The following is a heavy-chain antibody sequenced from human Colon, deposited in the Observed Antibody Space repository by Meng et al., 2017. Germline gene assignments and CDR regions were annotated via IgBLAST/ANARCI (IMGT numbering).Heavy chain of an antibody. CDR2: TYYRSKYYN. CDR3: ARDWGDVRGGFDF. J-gene: IGHJ4*02. D-gene: IGHD3-10*02. V-gene: IGHV6-1*01. CDR1: GDSVSSNSAA. Sequence: QVQLQQSGPGLVKPSHTPSLTCAMSGDSVSSNSAAWNWIRQSPSRGLEWLGRTYYRSKYYNDYALSVKSRITINPDTSKNQFSLQLNSVTPEDTAIYYCARDWGDVRGGFDFWGQGTLVTVSS.